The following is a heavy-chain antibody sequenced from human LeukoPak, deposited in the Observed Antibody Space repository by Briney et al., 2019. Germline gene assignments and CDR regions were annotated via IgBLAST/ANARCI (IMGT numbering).Heavy chain of an antibody. J-gene: IGHJ4*02. Sequence: SETLSLTCTVSGYSISSGYYWGWIRQPPGKGLEWIGSIYHSGSTYYNPSLKSRVTIPVDTSKNQFSLKLSSVTAADTAVYFCARVGAYNGYDYVDYWGQGILVTVSS. CDR3: ARVGAYNGYDYVDY. CDR1: GYSISSGYY. V-gene: IGHV4-38-2*02. D-gene: IGHD5-12*01. CDR2: IYHSGST.